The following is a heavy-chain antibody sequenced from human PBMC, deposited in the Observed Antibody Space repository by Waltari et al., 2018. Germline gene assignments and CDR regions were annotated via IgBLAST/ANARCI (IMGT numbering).Heavy chain of an antibody. J-gene: IGHJ4*02. Sequence: QVQLVQSGAEVTKPGASVKVSCTLSGYTFPDYHFHWVRQAPGQGLEWRGWINPKSGATYYAQTFQGWVTMTRDTSTSTVFMELSSLKSDDTAVYYCARRSCNGECYAPYIYWGQGTLVTVSS. CDR2: INPKSGAT. D-gene: IGHD2-8*01. V-gene: IGHV1-2*04. CDR3: ARRSCNGECYAPYIY. CDR1: GYTFPDYH.